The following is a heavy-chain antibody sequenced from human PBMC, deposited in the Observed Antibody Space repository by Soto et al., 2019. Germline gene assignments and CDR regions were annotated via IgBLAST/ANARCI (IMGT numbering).Heavy chain of an antibody. CDR2: INAGNGNT. V-gene: IGHV1-3*01. Sequence: GASVKVSCKASGYTFTSYTMHWVRQAPGQRLEWMGWINAGNGNTKYSQKFQGRVTITRDTSASTAYMELSSLISEDTAVYYCARLGVADHYYYYGIDVRAQRTTVTISS. CDR3: ARLGVADHYYYYGIDV. CDR1: GYTFTSYT. J-gene: IGHJ6*02. D-gene: IGHD6-19*01.